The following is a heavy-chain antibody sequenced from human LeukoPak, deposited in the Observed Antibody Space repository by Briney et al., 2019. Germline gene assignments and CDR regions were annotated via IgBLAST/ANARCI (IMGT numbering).Heavy chain of an antibody. CDR2: IYYSGST. Sequence: ASETLSLTCTVSGGSISSSSYYWGWIRQPPEKGLEWIGSIYYSGSTYYNPSLKSRVTISVDTSKNQFSLKLSSVTAADTAVYYCARQYIVGATNDYWGQGTLVTVSS. V-gene: IGHV4-39*01. CDR1: GGSISSSSYY. J-gene: IGHJ4*02. CDR3: ARQYIVGATNDY. D-gene: IGHD1-26*01.